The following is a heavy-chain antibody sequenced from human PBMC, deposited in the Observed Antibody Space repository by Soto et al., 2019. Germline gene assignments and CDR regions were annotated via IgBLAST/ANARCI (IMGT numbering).Heavy chain of an antibody. J-gene: IGHJ3*02. CDR3: AKDGTSGYYDSSDYYGAFDI. Sequence: GGSLRLSCAASGFTFSSYAMSWVRQAPGKGLEWVSAISCSGGSTYYADSEKGRFTISRDNSRNTLYLQMNSLRAEDTAVYYCAKDGTSGYYDSSDYYGAFDIWGQGTMVTVSS. CDR2: ISCSGGST. CDR1: GFTFSSYA. V-gene: IGHV3-23*01. D-gene: IGHD3-22*01.